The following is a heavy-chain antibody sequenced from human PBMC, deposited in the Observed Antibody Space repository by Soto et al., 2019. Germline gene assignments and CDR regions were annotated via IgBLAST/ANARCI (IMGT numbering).Heavy chain of an antibody. CDR1: GGTFSSYA. V-gene: IGHV1-69*01. Sequence: QVQLVQSGAEVKKPGSSVKVSCKASGGTFSSYAISWVRQAPGQGLEWMGGIIPIFGTANYAQKFQGRVTITADESTSTDYMELSSLRSEDTAVYYCARDRKGGSYDSSGYFLVYFDYWGQGTLVTVSS. CDR2: IIPIFGTA. CDR3: ARDRKGGSYDSSGYFLVYFDY. J-gene: IGHJ4*02. D-gene: IGHD3-22*01.